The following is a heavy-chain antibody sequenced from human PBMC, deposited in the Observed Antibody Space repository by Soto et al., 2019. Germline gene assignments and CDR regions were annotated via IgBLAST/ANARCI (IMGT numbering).Heavy chain of an antibody. J-gene: IGHJ4*02. CDR3: AKAHYDFWSGQTLYYFDY. D-gene: IGHD3-3*01. V-gene: IGHV3-23*01. CDR1: GFTFSSYA. Sequence: PGGSLRLSCAASGFTFSSYAMSWVRQAPGKGLEWVSAISGSGGSTYYADSVKGRFTISRDNSKNTLYLQMNSLRAEDTAVYYCAKAHYDFWSGQTLYYFDYWGQGTLVTVPQ. CDR2: ISGSGGST.